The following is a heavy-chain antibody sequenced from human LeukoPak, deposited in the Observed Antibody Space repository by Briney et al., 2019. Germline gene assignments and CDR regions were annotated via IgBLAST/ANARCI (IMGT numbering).Heavy chain of an antibody. Sequence: GGSLRLSCAASGFSFSTYPMTWVRRAPGKGLEWVSSISSSSGSLYYADSVKGRFTISRDNAWNSLYLQMSGLRVEDTAVYYCAREFGYNKRIDSWGQGILVTVSS. J-gene: IGHJ4*02. V-gene: IGHV3-21*01. CDR1: GFSFSTYP. CDR3: AREFGYNKRIDS. D-gene: IGHD5-24*01. CDR2: ISSSSGSL.